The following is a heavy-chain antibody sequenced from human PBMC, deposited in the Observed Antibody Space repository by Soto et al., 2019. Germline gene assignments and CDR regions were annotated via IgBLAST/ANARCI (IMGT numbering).Heavy chain of an antibody. Sequence: QVQLVQSGAEVKKPGASVKVSCKASGYTFTSYCISWVRQAPGQGLKWMGWISAYNVNTNYAQKLQGRVTMTTDTSTSTAYMELRSLRSDDTAVYYCARGLRDYSNYGDWFDPWGQGTLVTVSS. CDR2: ISAYNVNT. J-gene: IGHJ5*02. CDR3: ARGLRDYSNYGDWFDP. V-gene: IGHV1-18*04. CDR1: GYTFTSYC. D-gene: IGHD4-4*01.